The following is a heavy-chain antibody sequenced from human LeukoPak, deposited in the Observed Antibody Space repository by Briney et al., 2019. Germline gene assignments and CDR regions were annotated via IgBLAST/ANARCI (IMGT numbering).Heavy chain of an antibody. V-gene: IGHV3-53*01. CDR2: IYSDGST. J-gene: IGHJ4*02. CDR3: ARTSVSMAAKEDYFDY. D-gene: IGHD2-15*01. CDR1: GFSVSTNY. Sequence: GGSLRPSCAASGFSVSTNYMSWVRQAPGKGLEWVSIIYSDGSTYYADSVKGRFIISRDNSKNTLYLAMNTPGAEDTAVYYCARTSVSMAAKEDYFDYWGQGTQVTVSS.